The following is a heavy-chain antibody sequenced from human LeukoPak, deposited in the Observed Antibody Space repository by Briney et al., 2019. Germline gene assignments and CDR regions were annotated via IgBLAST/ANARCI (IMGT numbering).Heavy chain of an antibody. CDR3: ARHRKAAGDFDY. Sequence: GESLKISCEGSGFSFTSYWISWVRQMPGKGLEWMGLIYPGDSDTRYSPSFQGQVTISADKSISTAYLQWSSLKASDTAMYYCARHRKAAGDFDYWGQGTLVTVSS. D-gene: IGHD6-25*01. CDR2: IYPGDSDT. V-gene: IGHV5-51*01. CDR1: GFSFTSYW. J-gene: IGHJ4*02.